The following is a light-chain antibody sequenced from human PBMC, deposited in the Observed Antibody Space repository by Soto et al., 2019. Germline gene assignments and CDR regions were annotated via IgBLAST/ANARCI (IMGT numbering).Light chain of an antibody. CDR1: QSIISY. CDR2: AKA. Sequence: DIQMTQSPSSLSASVGDRVTIPCQASQSIISYLNWYQQKQGKAPNLLIFAKAILHSGVPSRYSGSGSGTHFALTITNLQPEDFATDYYQQNYSPPPSTFGQGTRLEIK. CDR3: QQNYSPPPST. J-gene: IGKJ5*01. V-gene: IGKV1-39*01.